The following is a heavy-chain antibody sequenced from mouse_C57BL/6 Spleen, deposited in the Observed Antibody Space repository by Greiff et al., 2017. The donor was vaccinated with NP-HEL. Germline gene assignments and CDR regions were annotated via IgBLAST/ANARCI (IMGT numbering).Heavy chain of an antibody. D-gene: IGHD3-1*01. J-gene: IGHJ3*01. CDR3: AISPLIGWFAY. CDR1: GYTFTSYW. Sequence: QVQLQQPGAELVKPGASVKLSCKASGYTFTSYWITWVKQRPGQGLEWIGDIYPGSGSTNYNEKFKSKATLTVDKSSSTASLQLSSLTSEDSAVYYCAISPLIGWFAYWGQGTLVTVSS. V-gene: IGHV1-55*01. CDR2: IYPGSGST.